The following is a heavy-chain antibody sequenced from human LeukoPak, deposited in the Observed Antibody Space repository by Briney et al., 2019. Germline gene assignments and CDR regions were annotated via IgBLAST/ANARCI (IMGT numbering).Heavy chain of an antibody. D-gene: IGHD3-10*01. CDR1: GYAFTSYA. Sequence: ASVKVSCKASGYAFTSYAMHWVRQAPGQRLEWMGWINAGNGNTKYSQEFQGRVTITRDTSASTAYMELSSLRSEDMAVYCCARGGPVRFGELLRWFDPWGQGTLVTVSS. CDR2: INAGNGNT. J-gene: IGHJ5*02. CDR3: ARGGPVRFGELLRWFDP. V-gene: IGHV1-3*03.